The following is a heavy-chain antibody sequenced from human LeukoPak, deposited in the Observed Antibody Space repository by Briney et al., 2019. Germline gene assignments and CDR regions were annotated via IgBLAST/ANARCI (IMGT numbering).Heavy chain of an antibody. CDR3: ARVIGSAGYGMDV. J-gene: IGHJ6*02. D-gene: IGHD3-22*01. CDR2: ISGSGNYT. V-gene: IGHV3-23*01. Sequence: GGSLRLSCEASGFTFSSYAMSWVRQAPGKGLEWVSAISGSGNYTYYADSVKGRFTISRDNSKNTLYLQMNSLRAEDTAVYHCARVIGSAGYGMDVWGQGTTVTVSS. CDR1: GFTFSSYA.